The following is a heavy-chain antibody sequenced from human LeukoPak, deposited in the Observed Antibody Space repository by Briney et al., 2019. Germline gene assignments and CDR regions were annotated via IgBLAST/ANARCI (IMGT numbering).Heavy chain of an antibody. Sequence: GGSLRLSCAASDFNFNYVWMSWVRQAPGKGLEWVGRIKTKIDGETTDYAAPVKGRFTISRDDSKSTLYLQMNRLKTEDSAVYYCTTERNWELLRPYGMNIWGQGTTVTVSS. V-gene: IGHV3-15*01. CDR1: DFNFNYVW. CDR3: TTERNWELLRPYGMNI. J-gene: IGHJ6*02. D-gene: IGHD1-26*01. CDR2: IKTKIDGETT.